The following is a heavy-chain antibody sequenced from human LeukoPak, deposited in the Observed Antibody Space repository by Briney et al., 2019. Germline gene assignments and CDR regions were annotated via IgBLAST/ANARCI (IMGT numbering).Heavy chain of an antibody. V-gene: IGHV3-48*01. J-gene: IGHJ2*01. CDR1: GFTFSSFS. D-gene: IGHD6-6*01. CDR3: AKGPYSSSSRIWYFDL. CDR2: ISGSSNTI. Sequence: GGSLRLSCAASGFTFSSFSMNWVRQAPGKGLGWVSYISGSSNTIYYADSAKGRFTISRDNAKNSLYLQMNSLSAEDTAVYYCAKGPYSSSSRIWYFDLWGRGTLVTVSS.